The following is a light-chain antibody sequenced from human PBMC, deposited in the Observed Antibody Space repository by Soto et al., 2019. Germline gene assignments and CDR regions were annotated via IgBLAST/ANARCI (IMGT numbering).Light chain of an antibody. Sequence: VLTQPPSASGTPGQRVIISCSGSSSHIGSNTVNWYQQLPGTAPKLLIYSNNQRPSGVPDRFSGSKSGTSASLAISGLQSEDEADYYCAAWDDSLSGRYVFGTGTKVTVL. V-gene: IGLV1-44*01. CDR3: AAWDDSLSGRYV. CDR1: SSHIGSNT. J-gene: IGLJ1*01. CDR2: SNN.